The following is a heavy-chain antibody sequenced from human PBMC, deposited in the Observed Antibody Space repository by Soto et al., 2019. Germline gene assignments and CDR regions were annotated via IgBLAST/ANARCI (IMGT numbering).Heavy chain of an antibody. CDR3: ARVLPGRTGALYYYYYGMDV. V-gene: IGHV3-30-3*01. J-gene: IGHJ6*02. CDR2: ISYDGSNK. D-gene: IGHD3-10*01. Sequence: QPGGSLRLSCAASGFTFSSYAMHRVRQAPGKGLEWVAVISYDGSNKYYADSVKGRFTISRDNSKNTLYLQMNSLRAEDTAVYYCARVLPGRTGALYYYYYGMDVWGQGTTVA. CDR1: GFTFSSYA.